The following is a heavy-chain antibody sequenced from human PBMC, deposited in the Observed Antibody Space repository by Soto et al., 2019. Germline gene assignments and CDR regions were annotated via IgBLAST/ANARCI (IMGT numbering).Heavy chain of an antibody. J-gene: IGHJ4*02. Sequence: GESLKISCKGSGYTFTSYWIGWVRQMPGKGLEWMGIIYPGDSETRYSPSFQGQVTISADRSISTAYLQWSSLKASDTAMYYCARRKGWDFDSTGYLFDFWGQGTLVTVSP. CDR2: IYPGDSET. CDR1: GYTFTSYW. V-gene: IGHV5-51*01. D-gene: IGHD3-22*01. CDR3: ARRKGWDFDSTGYLFDF.